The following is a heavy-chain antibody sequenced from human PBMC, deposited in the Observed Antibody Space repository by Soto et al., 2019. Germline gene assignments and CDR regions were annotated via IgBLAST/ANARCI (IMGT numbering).Heavy chain of an antibody. CDR1: GFTFSSYA. J-gene: IGHJ4*02. V-gene: IGHV3-30-3*01. D-gene: IGHD3-10*01. CDR2: ISYDGSNK. Sequence: QVQLVESGGGVVQPGRSLRLSCAASGFTFSSYAMHWVRQAPGKGLAWVAVISYDGSNKYYADSVKGRFTISRDNSKNTLYLQMNSLRAEDTAVYYCARDYVTMVRGVIPFYWGQGTLVTVSS. CDR3: ARDYVTMVRGVIPFY.